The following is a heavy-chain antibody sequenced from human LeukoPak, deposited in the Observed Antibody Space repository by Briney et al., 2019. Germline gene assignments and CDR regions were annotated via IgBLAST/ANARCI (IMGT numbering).Heavy chain of an antibody. CDR1: GCTFSNYE. D-gene: IGHD3-16*02. J-gene: IGHJ3*02. CDR3: ASGSYRYLAFDI. CDR2: ISSSGSTI. Sequence: GGSLRLSCAASGCTFSNYEFNWVRQAPGKGLEWVSDISSSGSTIKYADSVKGRFTISRDNAKNSLYLQMNSLRAEDTAVYYCASGSYRYLAFDIWGQGTMVTVSA. V-gene: IGHV3-48*03.